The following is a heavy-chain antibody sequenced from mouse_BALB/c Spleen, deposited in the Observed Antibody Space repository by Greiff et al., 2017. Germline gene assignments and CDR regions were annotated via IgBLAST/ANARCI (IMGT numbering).Heavy chain of an antibody. Sequence: QVQLQQSGPELVRPGASVTLSCKASGYTFTDYEMHWVKQTPVHGLEWIGAIDPETGGTAYNQKFKGKATLTADKSSSTAYMELRSLTSEDSAVYYCTRTTEDWGQGTTLTVSS. CDR2: IDPETGGT. V-gene: IGHV1-15*01. D-gene: IGHD1-1*01. CDR3: TRTTED. J-gene: IGHJ2*01. CDR1: GYTFTDYE.